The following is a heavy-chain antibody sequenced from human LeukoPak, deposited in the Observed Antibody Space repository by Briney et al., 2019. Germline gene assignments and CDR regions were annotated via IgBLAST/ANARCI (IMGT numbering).Heavy chain of an antibody. D-gene: IGHD6-19*01. CDR1: GGTFSSYA. Sequence: SVKVSCKASGGTFSSYAISWVRQAPGQGLEWMGGIIPIFGTANYAQKFQGRVTTTADKATSTAYMELSSLRSEDTAVYYCARAGPYSSGWLRSGYYYYYMDVWGKGTTVTVSS. CDR2: IIPIFGTA. V-gene: IGHV1-69*06. CDR3: ARAGPYSSGWLRSGYYYYYMDV. J-gene: IGHJ6*03.